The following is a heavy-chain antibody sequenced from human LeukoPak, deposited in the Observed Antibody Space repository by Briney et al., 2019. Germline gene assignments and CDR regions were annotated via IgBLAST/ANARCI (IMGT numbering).Heavy chain of an antibody. CDR2: INPSGGST. J-gene: IGHJ6*03. CDR1: GYTFTSYY. D-gene: IGHD1-26*01. Sequence: ASVKVSCKASGYTFTSYYMHCVRQAPRQGLEWMGIINPSGGSTSYAQKFQGRVTMTRDMSTSTVYMELSSLRSEDTAVYYCARDWGGSYLYYYYYYMDVWGKGTTVTVSS. CDR3: ARDWGGSYLYYYYYYMDV. V-gene: IGHV1-46*01.